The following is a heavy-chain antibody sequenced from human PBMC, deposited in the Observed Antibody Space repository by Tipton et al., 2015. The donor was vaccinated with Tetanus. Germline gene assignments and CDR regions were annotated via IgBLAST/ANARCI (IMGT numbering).Heavy chain of an antibody. D-gene: IGHD5-12*01. Sequence: QLVQSGAEVKKPGESLKISCKGSGYSFTSYWIGWVRQMPGKGLEWMGIIYPGDSDTRYSPSFQGQVTISADKSISTAYLQWSSLKASDTAMYYCARLLTSQYSGYTKAHYFDYWGQGTLVTVSS. CDR1: GYSFTSYW. CDR3: ARLLTSQYSGYTKAHYFDY. J-gene: IGHJ4*02. V-gene: IGHV5-51*01. CDR2: IYPGDSDT.